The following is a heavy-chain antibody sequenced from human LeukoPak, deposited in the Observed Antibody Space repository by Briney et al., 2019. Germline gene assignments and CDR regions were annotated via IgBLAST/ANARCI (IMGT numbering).Heavy chain of an antibody. CDR1: GFTFSSYS. D-gene: IGHD3-10*01. V-gene: IGHV3-23*01. J-gene: IGHJ4*02. CDR2: ISGSGGST. CDR3: AIGESLFDY. Sequence: GGSLRLSCAASGFTFSSYSMNWVRQAPGKGLEWVSAISGSGGSTYYADSVKGRFTISRDNSKNTLYLQMNSLRAEDTAVYYCAIGESLFDYWGQGTLVTVSS.